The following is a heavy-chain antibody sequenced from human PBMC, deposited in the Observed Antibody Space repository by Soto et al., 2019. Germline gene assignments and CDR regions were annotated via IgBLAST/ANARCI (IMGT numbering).Heavy chain of an antibody. CDR1: VGSMSGSTYY. CDR3: PSEILRAARGRSVRRFDI. Sequence: QLQLQESGTGLVRPSETLSLTCTVSVGSMSGSTYYWGWIRQPPGKGLEWLGSIYKSGRTSNNSSRKRRGTKSGGRSMNQFSLKLSSGTAADTAVCYWPSEILRAARGRSVRRFDIWGQGTKVAVSS. V-gene: IGHV4-39*01. D-gene: IGHD6-13*01. J-gene: IGHJ3*02. CDR2: IYKSGRT.